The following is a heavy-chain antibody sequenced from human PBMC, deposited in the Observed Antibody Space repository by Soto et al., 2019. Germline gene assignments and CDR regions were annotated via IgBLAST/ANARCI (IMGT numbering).Heavy chain of an antibody. CDR2: IYHSGST. D-gene: IGHD6-19*01. Sequence: QLQLQESGSGLVKPSQTLSLTCAVSGGSISSGGSSWSWIRQPPGEGLEWIGYIYHSGSTYYNPTLKSRVTLSVERSKHQFSLKLSSLTAADTAVYYCATLRSGWGIDYWGQGTLGTVSS. CDR1: GGSISSGGSS. CDR3: ATLRSGWGIDY. J-gene: IGHJ4*02. V-gene: IGHV4-30-2*01.